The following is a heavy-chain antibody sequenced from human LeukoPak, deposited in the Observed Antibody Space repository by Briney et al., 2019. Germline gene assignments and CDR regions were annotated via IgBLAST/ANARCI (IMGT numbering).Heavy chain of an antibody. CDR3: ARDGPYSTEETDYYGMDV. CDR2: INHSGST. D-gene: IGHD2-21*01. CDR1: GGSFSGYY. V-gene: IGHV4-34*01. Sequence: PSETLSFTCVVYGGSFSGYYWTWIRQPPGKGLEWIGEINHSGSTNYNPSLKTRVTISVDASKNQFSLKLSSVTAADTAVYYCARDGPYSTEETDYYGMDVWGQGTTVTVSS. J-gene: IGHJ6*02.